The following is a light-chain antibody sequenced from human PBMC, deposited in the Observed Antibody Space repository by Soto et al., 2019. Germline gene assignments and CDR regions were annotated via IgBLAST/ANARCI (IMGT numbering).Light chain of an antibody. CDR3: QQRSNWLT. CDR1: QSVSSS. Sequence: EIVLTQSPATLSLSPGERATLSCRASQSVSSSLAWYRQKPGQAPRLLIYDASNRATGIPARFSGSGSGTDFTLTISSLEPEDFAVYYCQQRSNWLTFGQGTRLEI. J-gene: IGKJ5*01. V-gene: IGKV3-11*01. CDR2: DAS.